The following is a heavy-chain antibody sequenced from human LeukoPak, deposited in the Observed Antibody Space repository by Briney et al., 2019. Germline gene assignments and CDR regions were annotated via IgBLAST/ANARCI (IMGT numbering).Heavy chain of an antibody. CDR1: GFTFGSYAM. CDR3: ARDRYSGI. CDR2: IYHSGST. J-gene: IGHJ4*02. V-gene: IGHV4-4*02. Sequence: PGGSLRLSCAASGFTFGSYAMSWVRQSPGKGLEWIGEIYHSGSTNYNPSLKSRVTISVDKSKNQFSLNLSSVTAADTAVYYCARDRYSGIWGQGTLVTVSS. D-gene: IGHD5-12*01.